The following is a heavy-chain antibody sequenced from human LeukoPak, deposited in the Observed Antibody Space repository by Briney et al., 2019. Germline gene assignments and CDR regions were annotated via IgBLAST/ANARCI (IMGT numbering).Heavy chain of an antibody. D-gene: IGHD3-22*01. CDR3: ASLAPYYYDSSGSRVDY. V-gene: IGHV3-7*01. J-gene: IGHJ4*02. CDR2: IKQDGSEK. Sequence: AGGSLRLSCAASGFTFSSYWMSWVRQAPGKGLEWVANIKQDGSEKYYVDSVKGRFTISRDNAKNTLYLQMNSLRAEDTAVYYCASLAPYYYDSSGSRVDYWGQGTLVTVSS. CDR1: GFTFSSYW.